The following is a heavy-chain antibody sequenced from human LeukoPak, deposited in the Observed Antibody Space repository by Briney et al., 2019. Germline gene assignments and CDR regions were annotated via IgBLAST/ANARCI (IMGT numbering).Heavy chain of an antibody. CDR1: GFIFSSYA. Sequence: PGGSLRLSCAASGFIFSSYAMHWVRQAPGKGLEWVAVISYDGSNKYYADSVKGRFTISRDNSKNTLYLQMNSLRAEDTAVYYCARDGVWFGDRLFNYMDVWGKGTTVTVSS. D-gene: IGHD3-10*01. CDR2: ISYDGSNK. J-gene: IGHJ6*03. V-gene: IGHV3-30*04. CDR3: ARDGVWFGDRLFNYMDV.